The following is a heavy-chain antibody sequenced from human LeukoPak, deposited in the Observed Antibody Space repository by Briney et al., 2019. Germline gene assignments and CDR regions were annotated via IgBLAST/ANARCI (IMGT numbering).Heavy chain of an antibody. CDR1: GGTFSSYA. CDR2: ISAYNGNT. J-gene: IGHJ3*02. CDR3: ARDYEAFDI. Sequence: AAVKVSCKASGGTFSSYAISWVRQAPGQGLEWMGWISAYNGNTNYAQKLQGRVTMTTDTSTSTAYMELRSLRSDDTAVYYCARDYEAFDIWGQGTMVTVSS. V-gene: IGHV1-18*01.